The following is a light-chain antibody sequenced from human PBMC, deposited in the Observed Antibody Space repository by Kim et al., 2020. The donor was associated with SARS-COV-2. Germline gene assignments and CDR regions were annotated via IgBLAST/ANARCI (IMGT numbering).Light chain of an antibody. CDR3: QQLNSYPWT. V-gene: IGKV1-9*01. J-gene: IGKJ1*01. Sequence: DIQLTQSPSFLSASVGDRVTITCRASQGISSYLAWYQQKPGKAPKLLIYGASTLQSGVPSRFSGSGSGTEFTLTISSLQPEDFASYSCQQLNSYPWTFGQGTKVDIK. CDR1: QGISSY. CDR2: GAS.